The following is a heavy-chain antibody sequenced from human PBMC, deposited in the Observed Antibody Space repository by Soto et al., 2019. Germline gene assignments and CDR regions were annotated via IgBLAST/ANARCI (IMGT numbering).Heavy chain of an antibody. J-gene: IGHJ4*02. Sequence: QLQLQESGSGLVKPSQTLSLTCAVSGGSISSGGYSWSWIRQPPGKGLEWIGYIYHSGSTYYNPSLKSRVTITVDRSKNQFSLKLSSVTAADTAVYYCARAGGLGAVAVDYWGQGTLVTVSS. V-gene: IGHV4-30-2*01. CDR2: IYHSGST. D-gene: IGHD6-19*01. CDR3: ARAGGLGAVAVDY. CDR1: GGSISSGGYS.